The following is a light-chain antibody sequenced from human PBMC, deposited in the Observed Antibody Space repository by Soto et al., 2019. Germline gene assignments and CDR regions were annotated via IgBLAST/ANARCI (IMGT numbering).Light chain of an antibody. J-gene: IGLJ2*01. Sequence: QAVVTQPPSVSGAPGQRVTISCTGSSSNIGAGYNVHWYQQLPGTAPKLLIYVNSNRPSGVPDRFSGSKSGTSASLAITGLQAEDEADYYGQSYDSSLSGVVFGGGTNVTVL. CDR1: SSNIGAGYN. V-gene: IGLV1-40*01. CDR2: VNS. CDR3: QSYDSSLSGVV.